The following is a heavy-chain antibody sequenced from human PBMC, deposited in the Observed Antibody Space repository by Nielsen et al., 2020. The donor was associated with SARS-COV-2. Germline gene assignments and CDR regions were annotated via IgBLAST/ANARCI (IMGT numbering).Heavy chain of an antibody. D-gene: IGHD3-9*01. J-gene: IGHJ4*02. CDR2: IYYSGST. V-gene: IGHV4-61*05. Sequence: SETLSLTCTVSGGSISSSSYYWGWIRQPPGKGLEWIGYIYYSGSTNYNPSLKSRVTISVDTSKNQFSLKLSSVTAADTAVYYCASGRYFDWLYFDYWGQGTLVTVSS. CDR3: ASGRYFDWLYFDY. CDR1: GGSISSSSYY.